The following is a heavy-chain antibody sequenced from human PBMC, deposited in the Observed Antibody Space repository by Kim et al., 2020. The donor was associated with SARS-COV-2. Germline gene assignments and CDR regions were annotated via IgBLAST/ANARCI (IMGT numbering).Heavy chain of an antibody. CDR2: IIPMFGTA. D-gene: IGHD3-3*01. Sequence: SVKVSCKASGGTFSSNAINWVRQAPGQGLEWMGGIIPMFGTAQYAQKFHGRVTITADESTSTVYMELSSLRSEDTAVYFCAREQDFGVVIYALVYWGQGTLVTVSS. V-gene: IGHV1-69*13. CDR1: GGTFSSNA. CDR3: AREQDFGVVIYALVY. J-gene: IGHJ4*02.